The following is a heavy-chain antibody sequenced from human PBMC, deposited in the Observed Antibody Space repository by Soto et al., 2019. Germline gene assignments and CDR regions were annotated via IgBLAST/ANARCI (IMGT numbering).Heavy chain of an antibody. D-gene: IGHD1-26*01. Sequence: GGSLRLSCAASGFSFSTYGMHWVRQAPGKGLEWVSYITTTASTIYYADSVKGRFTISRDNAKNSLCLQMNSLRAEDTAVYYCARESRFVGAPGFWGQGTLVTVSS. CDR2: ITTTASTI. V-gene: IGHV3-48*01. CDR1: GFSFSTYG. CDR3: ARESRFVGAPGF. J-gene: IGHJ4*02.